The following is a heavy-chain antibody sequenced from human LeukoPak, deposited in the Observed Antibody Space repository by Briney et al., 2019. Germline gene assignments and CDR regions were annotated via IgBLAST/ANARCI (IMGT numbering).Heavy chain of an antibody. CDR1: GFTFSSYA. Sequence: PGASLRLSCAASGFTFSSYALSWVRQAPGKGLEWVSAISGSGGSTYYADSVKGRFTISRDNSKNTLYLQTNSLRAEDTAVYYCAKDLHCSGGSCYPGNWFDPWGQGTLVTVSS. J-gene: IGHJ5*02. D-gene: IGHD2-15*01. V-gene: IGHV3-23*01. CDR2: ISGSGGST. CDR3: AKDLHCSGGSCYPGNWFDP.